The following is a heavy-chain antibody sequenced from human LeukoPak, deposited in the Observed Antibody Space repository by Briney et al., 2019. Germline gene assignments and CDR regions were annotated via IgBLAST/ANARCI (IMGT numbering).Heavy chain of an antibody. V-gene: IGHV4-34*01. CDR3: ARGGGGQQLVEVYFDY. J-gene: IGHJ4*02. Sequence: SETLSLTCAVYGGSFSGYYWSWIRQPPGKGLEWIGEINHSGSTNYNPSLKSRVTISVDTSKNQFSLKLSSVTAADTAVYYCARGGGGQQLVEVYFDYWGQGTLVTVSS. D-gene: IGHD6-13*01. CDR1: GGSFSGYY. CDR2: INHSGST.